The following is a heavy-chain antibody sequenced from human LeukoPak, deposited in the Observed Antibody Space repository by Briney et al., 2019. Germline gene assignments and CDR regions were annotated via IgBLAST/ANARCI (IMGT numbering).Heavy chain of an antibody. CDR3: AKEAGIAAAGTGFDY. CDR1: GFTFDDYA. V-gene: IGHV3-9*01. J-gene: IGHJ4*02. CDR2: ISGNSGSI. Sequence: GGSLRLSCAASGFTFDDYAMHWVRQAPGKGLEWVSGISGNSGSIGYADSVKGRFTISRDNAKNSLYLQMKSLRAEDTALYYCAKEAGIAAAGTGFDYWGQGTLVTVSS. D-gene: IGHD6-13*01.